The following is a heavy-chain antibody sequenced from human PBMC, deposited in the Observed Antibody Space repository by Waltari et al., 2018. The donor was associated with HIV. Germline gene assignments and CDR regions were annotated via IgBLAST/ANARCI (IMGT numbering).Heavy chain of an antibody. CDR1: GYSFTPSY. J-gene: IGHJ4*02. V-gene: IGHV1-2*06. Sequence: VQLVHSGAELKTPGASVEFSCRASGYSFTPSYIHWVRQAPGQSLQWPGQIKPISVPTNSPLSFQGRITLTRATCSGAVFTELRRLKFNDTALYYCARAESVAVSNIPPGYRFDFWGQGTLITVSS. CDR3: ARAESVAVSNIPPGYRFDF. CDR2: IKPISVPT. D-gene: IGHD2-15*01.